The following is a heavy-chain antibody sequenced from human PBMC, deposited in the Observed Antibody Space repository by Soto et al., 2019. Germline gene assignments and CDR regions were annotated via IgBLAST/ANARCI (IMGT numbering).Heavy chain of an antibody. CDR1: GYTFSDFD. CDR3: ARGNPFNYAGFDV. D-gene: IGHD3-16*01. CDR2: MNAKSGDT. V-gene: IGHV1-8*01. J-gene: IGHJ6*02. Sequence: PSVKVSCKASGYTFSDFDINWLRQASGQGPEWMGWMNAKSGDTFFAQRFQGKFNMTWDTSLSTAYMEVGSLTSDDTAMYYCARGNPFNYAGFDVWGQGTTVTVSS.